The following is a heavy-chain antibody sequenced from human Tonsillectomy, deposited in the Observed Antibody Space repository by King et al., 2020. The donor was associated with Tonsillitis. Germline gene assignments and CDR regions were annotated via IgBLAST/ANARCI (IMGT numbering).Heavy chain of an antibody. CDR1: GYTFTGYY. D-gene: IGHD4-17*01. Sequence: VQLVESGAEVKKPGASVKVSCKASGYTFTGYYMHWVRQAPGQGLEWMGWINPNTGGTNYAQTFQGRVTMTRDTSISTAYMELSRLRSDDTAVYYCARDGDYGDYEGDYYYYYGMDVWGQGTTVTVSS. CDR3: ARDGDYGDYEGDYYYYYGMDV. CDR2: INPNTGGT. V-gene: IGHV1-2*02. J-gene: IGHJ6*02.